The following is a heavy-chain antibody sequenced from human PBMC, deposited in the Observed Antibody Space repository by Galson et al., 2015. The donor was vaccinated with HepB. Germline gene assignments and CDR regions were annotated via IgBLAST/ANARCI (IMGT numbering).Heavy chain of an antibody. CDR3: ASLDRTGGFGDEFDY. Sequence: SVKVSCKASGGTFSSYAISWVRQAPGQGLEWMGRIIPILGIANYAQKFQGRVTITADKSTSTAYMELSSLRSEDTAVYYCASLDRTGGFGDEFDYWGQGTLVTVSS. D-gene: IGHD3-10*01. J-gene: IGHJ4*02. CDR2: IIPILGIA. V-gene: IGHV1-69*04. CDR1: GGTFSSYA.